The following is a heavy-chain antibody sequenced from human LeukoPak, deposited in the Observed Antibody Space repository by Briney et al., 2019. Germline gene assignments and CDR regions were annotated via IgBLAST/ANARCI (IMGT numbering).Heavy chain of an antibody. Sequence: SETLSLTCAVYGGSFSGYYWSWIRQPPGKGLEWIGEINHSGSTNYNPSLKSRVTISVDTSKNQFSLKLSFVTAADTAVYYCARGPSYDSSGYDYYFDYWGQGTLVTVSS. D-gene: IGHD3-22*01. CDR1: GGSFSGYY. CDR2: INHSGST. V-gene: IGHV4-34*01. J-gene: IGHJ4*02. CDR3: ARGPSYDSSGYDYYFDY.